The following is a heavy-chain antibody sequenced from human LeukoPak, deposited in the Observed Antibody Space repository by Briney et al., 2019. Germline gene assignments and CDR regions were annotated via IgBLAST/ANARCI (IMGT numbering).Heavy chain of an antibody. V-gene: IGHV7-4-1*02. CDR2: INTNTGNP. CDR1: GYTFTSYA. CDR3: ARVTGCSSTSCYLGYYYYMDV. Sequence: ASVKVSCKASGYTFTSYAMNWVRQAPGQGLEWMGWINTNTGNPTYAQGFTGRFVFSLDTSVSTAYLQISSLKAEDTAVYYCARVTGCSSTSCYLGYYYYMDVWGKGTTVTVSS. J-gene: IGHJ6*03. D-gene: IGHD2-2*01.